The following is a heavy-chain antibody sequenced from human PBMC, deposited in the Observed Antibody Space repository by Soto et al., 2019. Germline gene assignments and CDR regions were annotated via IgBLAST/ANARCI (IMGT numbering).Heavy chain of an antibody. V-gene: IGHV3-33*01. CDR1: GLRISNFG. CDR2: IWFDGSNQ. D-gene: IGHD3-22*01. Sequence: PGGSLRPSCAASGLRISNFGMHWVRQAPGKGLEWVAVIWFDGSNQDYAESVKGRFTISRDNSRNTLYLQLNSLRAEDTAVYYCATNPDNSGYSDYWGRGTLVTVSS. J-gene: IGHJ4*02. CDR3: ATNPDNSGYSDY.